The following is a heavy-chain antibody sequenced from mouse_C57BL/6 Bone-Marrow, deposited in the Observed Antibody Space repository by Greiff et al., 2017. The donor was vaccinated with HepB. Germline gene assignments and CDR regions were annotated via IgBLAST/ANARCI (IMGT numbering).Heavy chain of an antibody. CDR1: GYTFTSYW. Sequence: QVQLQQPGAELVKPGASVKLSCKASGYTFTSYWMHWVKQRPGQGLEWIGMIHPNSGSTNYNEKFKSKATLTVDKSTSTAYMQLSSLTSEDSAVYYCARSTDYYAMDDWGQGTSVTVSS. D-gene: IGHD1-1*01. V-gene: IGHV1-64*01. J-gene: IGHJ4*01. CDR2: IHPNSGST. CDR3: ARSTDYYAMDD.